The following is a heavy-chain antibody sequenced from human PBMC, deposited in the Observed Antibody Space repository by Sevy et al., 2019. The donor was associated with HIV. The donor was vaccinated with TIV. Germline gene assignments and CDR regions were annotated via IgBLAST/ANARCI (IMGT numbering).Heavy chain of an antibody. CDR2: ISPHNGDT. J-gene: IGHJ4*02. V-gene: IGHV1-18*01. D-gene: IGHD2-15*01. CDR3: ARAYCSGGRCYSLAY. CDR1: GYTFTNYR. Sequence: ASVKVSCKTSGYTFTNYRIFWVRQAPGQGPESMGWISPHNGDTRYAQKFQGRVTLITDTSTTTAYMELRSLRSDDSALYYCARAYCSGGRCYSLAYWGLGTLVTVSS.